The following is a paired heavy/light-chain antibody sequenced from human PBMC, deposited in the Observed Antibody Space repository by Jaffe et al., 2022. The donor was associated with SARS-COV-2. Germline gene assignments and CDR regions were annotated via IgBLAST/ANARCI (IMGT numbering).Heavy chain of an antibody. D-gene: IGHD6-19*01. CDR3: ARGPGHSSGWYLSYYYYFMDL. Sequence: EVQLVESGGGLVRPAGSLRLSCAVSGFSFSTYWMTWVRQAPGKGLEWVARIKQDGSEIYYVDSVKGRFTISRDNAKSSLYLDMTRLRADDTAVYYCARGPGHSSGWYLSYYYYFMDLWGKGTTVTVSS. J-gene: IGHJ6*03. V-gene: IGHV3-7*04. CDR1: GFSFSTYW. CDR2: IKQDGSEI.
Light chain of an antibody. V-gene: IGLV3-25*03. J-gene: IGLJ2*01. CDR3: QSVDNSGTYVV. CDR2: KDT. Sequence: SSELTQPTSMSVSPGQTARITCSRDSLPKQFAYWYQQKAGQAPVLVMFKDTERPSGIPERFSGSSSGTTVTLTISGVQAEDEADYYCQSVDNSGTYVVFGGGTRLTVL. CDR1: SLPKQF.